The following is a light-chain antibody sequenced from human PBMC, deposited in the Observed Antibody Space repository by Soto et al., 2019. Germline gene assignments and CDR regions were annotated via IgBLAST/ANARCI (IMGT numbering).Light chain of an antibody. V-gene: IGLV2-23*01. CDR2: EGS. CDR3: CSYARSTFND. J-gene: IGLJ1*01. CDR1: SSDFGSYNH. Sequence: QFALSQPASVSGSPGQSITISCNGISSDFGSYNHVSWYQQHPGKAPKLMIYEGSERPSGVSNRFSASQSGNTASLTISGLQDEDEADYYCCSYARSTFNDFASGTKVTVL.